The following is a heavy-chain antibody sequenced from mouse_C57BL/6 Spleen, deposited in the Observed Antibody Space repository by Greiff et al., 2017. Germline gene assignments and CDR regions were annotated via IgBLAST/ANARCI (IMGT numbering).Heavy chain of an antibody. CDR2: IDPSDSYT. J-gene: IGHJ2*01. CDR1: GYTFTSYW. CDR3: ARGRFFDY. V-gene: IGHV1-69*01. Sequence: QVQLQQPGAELVMPGASVKLSCKASGYTFTSYWMHWVKQRPGQGLEWIGEIDPSDSYTNDNQKFKGQSTLTVDKSSSTAYMQLSSLTSEDSAVYYCARGRFFDYWGQGTTLTVSS.